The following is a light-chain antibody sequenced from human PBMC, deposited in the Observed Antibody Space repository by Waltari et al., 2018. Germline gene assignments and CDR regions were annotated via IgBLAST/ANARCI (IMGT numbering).Light chain of an antibody. V-gene: IGKV1-39*01. J-gene: IGKJ4*01. CDR2: AAS. Sequence: DIQMTQSPSSVSASVGDRVTLTCRASQYIYNYLNWYQKKPGRGPKLLIYAASNLQSGVPSRFSGSGSGTDFTLTISSLQPEDFATYFCQQSYSNIPLTFGGGTKVEIK. CDR1: QYIYNY. CDR3: QQSYSNIPLT.